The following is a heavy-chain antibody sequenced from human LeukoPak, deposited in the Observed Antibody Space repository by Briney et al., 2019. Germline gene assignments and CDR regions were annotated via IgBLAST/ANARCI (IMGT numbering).Heavy chain of an antibody. J-gene: IGHJ4*02. CDR1: GGSISSYY. Sequence: PSETLSLTCTVSGGSISSYYWSWIRQPAGKGLEWIGRIYTSGSTNYNPSLKSRVTMSVDTSKNQFSLKLSSVTAADTAVYYCARDVLLGSREWFDYWGQGTLVTVSS. V-gene: IGHV4-4*07. CDR3: ARDVLLGSREWFDY. CDR2: IYTSGST. D-gene: IGHD2-21*01.